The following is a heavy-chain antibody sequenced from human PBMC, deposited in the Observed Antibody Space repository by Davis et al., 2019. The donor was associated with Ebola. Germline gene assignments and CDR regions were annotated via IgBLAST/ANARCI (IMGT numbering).Heavy chain of an antibody. J-gene: IGHJ3*02. CDR3: AREGGRYYDSSGYVFDI. CDR1: GYRFTSYY. CDR2: INPITGGT. Sequence: ASVKVFCNASGYRFTSYYMHWVRQAPGQGLEWMGIINPITGGTSYAQNFQVRVNMTRDTSTSTVYMELSSLRSEDTAVYYCAREGGRYYDSSGYVFDIWGQGTMVKVSS. D-gene: IGHD3-22*01. V-gene: IGHV1-46*01.